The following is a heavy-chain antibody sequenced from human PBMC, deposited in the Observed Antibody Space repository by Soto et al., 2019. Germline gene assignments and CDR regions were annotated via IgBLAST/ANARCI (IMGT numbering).Heavy chain of an antibody. D-gene: IGHD3-3*01. V-gene: IGHV4-61*01. CDR1: GGSVSSGSYY. Sequence: QVQLQESGPGLVKPSETLSLTCTVSGGSVSSGSYYWSWIRQPPGKGLEWIGYIYYSGSTNYNPSLKSRVTISVDTSENQFSLKLSSVTAADTAVYYCARVVYEWPGVVDYWGQGTLVTVSS. CDR2: IYYSGST. J-gene: IGHJ4*02. CDR3: ARVVYEWPGVVDY.